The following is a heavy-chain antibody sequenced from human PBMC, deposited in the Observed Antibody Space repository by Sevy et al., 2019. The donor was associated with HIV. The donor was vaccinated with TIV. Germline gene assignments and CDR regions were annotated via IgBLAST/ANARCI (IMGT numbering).Heavy chain of an antibody. D-gene: IGHD1-20*01. CDR2: IYYRGSP. J-gene: IGHJ4*02. V-gene: IGHV4-59*01. CDR1: GGSMNIYY. CDR3: ARVGFNWNDVDY. Sequence: SETLSLTCSVSGGSMNIYYWSWIRQPPGKGLEWIGFIYYRGSPNYTPSLKSPVTISVDTSKNQFSLKLSSVTAADTAVYYCARVGFNWNDVDYWGQGTLVTVSS.